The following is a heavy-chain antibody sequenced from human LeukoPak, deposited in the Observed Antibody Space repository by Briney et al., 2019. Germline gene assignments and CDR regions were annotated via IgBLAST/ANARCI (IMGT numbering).Heavy chain of an antibody. D-gene: IGHD3-10*01. J-gene: IGHJ4*02. CDR3: ARDFAREFTIDY. CDR1: GFTFSNYN. CDR2: VSSSSNII. Sequence: GGSLRLSCAASGFTFSNYNMNWVRQPPGKGLQWVAYVSSSSNIIYYAASVKGRFTISRDNAKNSLFLQMNSLRAEDTAVYSCARDFAREFTIDYWGQGTLVTVSS. V-gene: IGHV3-48*01.